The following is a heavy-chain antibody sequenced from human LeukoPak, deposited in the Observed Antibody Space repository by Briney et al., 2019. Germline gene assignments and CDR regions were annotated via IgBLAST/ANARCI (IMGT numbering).Heavy chain of an antibody. D-gene: IGHD6-13*01. CDR1: GFSFSSFS. CDR2: ISTSSGYK. Sequence: PGGSLRLSCAASGFSFSSFSMNWVRQAPGKGLEWVSSISTSSGYKYYADSMKGRFTVSRDNAKHSLYLQMNSLRAEDTAVYFCAREGLAAAGHDYWGQGTLVTVSS. V-gene: IGHV3-21*01. J-gene: IGHJ4*02. CDR3: AREGLAAAGHDY.